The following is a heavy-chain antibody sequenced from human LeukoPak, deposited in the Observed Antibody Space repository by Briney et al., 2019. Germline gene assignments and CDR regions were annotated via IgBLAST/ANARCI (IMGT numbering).Heavy chain of an antibody. CDR2: ISSSSSYI. Sequence: GGSLRLSCVVSGFSVSNNYIIWVRQAPGKGLEWVSSISSSSSYIYYADSVKGRFTISRDNAKNSLYLQMNSLRAEDTAVYYCAREEGIAAAGTGYWGQGTLVTVSS. J-gene: IGHJ4*02. D-gene: IGHD6-13*01. V-gene: IGHV3-21*01. CDR3: AREEGIAAAGTGY. CDR1: GFSVSNNY.